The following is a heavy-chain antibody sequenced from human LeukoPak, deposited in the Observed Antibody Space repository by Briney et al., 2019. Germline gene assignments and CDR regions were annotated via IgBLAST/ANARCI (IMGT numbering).Heavy chain of an antibody. D-gene: IGHD3-22*01. V-gene: IGHV3-23*01. CDR1: GFTFTTYA. J-gene: IGHJ4*02. CDR3: AKGPQLYSGYHPDF. Sequence: PGESLRLSCAASGFTFTTYALTWVRQAPGKGLEWVSTITGSDDSTYYADSVKGRFTISRGYSRNTVHLQLNSLRAEDTAIYYCAKGPQLYSGYHPDFWGQGTLVTVSS. CDR2: ITGSDDST.